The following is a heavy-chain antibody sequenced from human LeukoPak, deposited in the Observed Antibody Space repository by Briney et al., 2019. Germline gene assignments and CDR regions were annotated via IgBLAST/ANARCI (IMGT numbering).Heavy chain of an antibody. J-gene: IGHJ4*02. Sequence: GGSLRLSCAASGFTFSSYAMHWVRQAPGKGLEWVAVISYDGSNKYYADSVKGRFTISRDSSKNTLYLQMNNLRPEDTAVYYCAKLHNLNCDYWGLGTLVTVSS. CDR2: ISYDGSNK. CDR3: AKLHNLNCDY. V-gene: IGHV3-30*04. D-gene: IGHD1-14*01. CDR1: GFTFSSYA.